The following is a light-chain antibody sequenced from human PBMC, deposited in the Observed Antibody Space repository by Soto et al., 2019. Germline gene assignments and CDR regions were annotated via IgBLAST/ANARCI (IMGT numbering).Light chain of an antibody. J-gene: IGKJ4*01. CDR3: QQVKSYPLT. CDR1: QGFSRY. Sequence: EIQWTQYPSFLSASGGDRVTSICRARQGFSRYLAWSQQKPGIAPKFLIYAASTLQSGVPSRFSGSGSGTEFALTISRLLPEDFATYCCQQVKSYPLTFGGGTQVEIK. CDR2: AAS. V-gene: IGKV1-9*01.